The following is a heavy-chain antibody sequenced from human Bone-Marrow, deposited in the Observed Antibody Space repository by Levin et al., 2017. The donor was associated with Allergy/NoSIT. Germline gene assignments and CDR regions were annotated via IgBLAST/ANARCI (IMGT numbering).Heavy chain of an antibody. Sequence: SQTLSLTCTVSGGSISSYHWSWIRRPPGKGLEWIGYAYYSGGTGSTNYNPSLKSRVTISVDTSKNQFSLKLSSVTAADTAVYYCARDRVLKPSSSRNEYYYYGMDVWGQGTTVTVSS. D-gene: IGHD6-6*01. V-gene: IGHV4-59*13. J-gene: IGHJ6*02. CDR1: GGSISSYH. CDR3: ARDRVLKPSSSRNEYYYYGMDV. CDR2: AYYSGGTGST.